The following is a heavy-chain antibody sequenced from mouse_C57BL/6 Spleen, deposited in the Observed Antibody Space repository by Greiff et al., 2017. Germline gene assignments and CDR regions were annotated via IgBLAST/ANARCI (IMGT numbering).Heavy chain of an antibody. Sequence: QVQLQQSGAELVRPGASVTLSCKASGYTFTDYEMHWVKQTPVHGLEWIGAIDPETGGTAYNQKFKGKAILTADKSSSTAYMELRSLTSEDSAVYYCTPIATVVAPYYFDDWGQGTTLTVSS. V-gene: IGHV1-15*01. CDR2: IDPETGGT. CDR3: TPIATVVAPYYFDD. CDR1: GYTFTDYE. D-gene: IGHD1-1*01. J-gene: IGHJ2*01.